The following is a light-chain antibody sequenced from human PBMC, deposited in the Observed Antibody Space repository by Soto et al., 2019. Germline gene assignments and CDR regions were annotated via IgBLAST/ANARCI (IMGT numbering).Light chain of an antibody. Sequence: IVLTQSPGTLSLSPWERATLSCRASQSVGRSYLAWYQQKPGQAPRLLISSVSKRATGIPDRVSGGESGTDVTLTLSRVEPEDFALYICQHYDGSPINFGQGTRLEIK. CDR1: QSVGRSY. CDR3: QHYDGSPIN. CDR2: SVS. J-gene: IGKJ5*01. V-gene: IGKV3-20*01.